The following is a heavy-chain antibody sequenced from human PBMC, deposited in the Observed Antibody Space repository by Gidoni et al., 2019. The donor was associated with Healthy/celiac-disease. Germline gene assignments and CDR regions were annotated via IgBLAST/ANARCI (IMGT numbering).Heavy chain of an antibody. V-gene: IGHV2-5*02. D-gene: IGHD1-26*01. CDR1: GLSLSTSGVG. CDR3: AHRSSGSYYRRYFQH. J-gene: IGHJ1*01. Sequence: QITLKESGPTLVKPTQTLTLNCTFSGLSLSTSGVGVGWIRPPPGKALEWLALIYWDDDKRYSPSLKSRLTITKDTSKNQVVLTMTNMDPVDTATYYCAHRSSGSYYRRYFQHWGQGTLVTVSS. CDR2: IYWDDDK.